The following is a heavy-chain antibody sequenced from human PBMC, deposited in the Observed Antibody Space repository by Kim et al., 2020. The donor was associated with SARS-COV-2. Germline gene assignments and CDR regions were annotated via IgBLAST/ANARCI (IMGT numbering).Heavy chain of an antibody. CDR2: ISYDGSNK. V-gene: IGHV3-30-3*01. CDR3: ARAPIFYSSYLGY. D-gene: IGHD6-19*01. Sequence: VGSLRLSCVASGFTFNTYALHWVRQAPGKGLEWVAVISYDGSNKYYADSVRGRFSISRDNSKNTLYLQMNSLRAEDTAVYFCARAPIFYSSYLGYWGQGTLVTVSS. CDR1: GFTFNTYA. J-gene: IGHJ1*01.